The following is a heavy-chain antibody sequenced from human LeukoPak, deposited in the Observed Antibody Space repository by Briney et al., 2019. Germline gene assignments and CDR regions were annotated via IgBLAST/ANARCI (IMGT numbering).Heavy chain of an antibody. CDR2: IYSSGST. Sequence: SGTLSLTCAVSGGSISSSNWWSWVRQPPGKGLEWIGSIYSSGSTYYNPSLKSRVTISVDTSNNQFSLKLSSVTAADTAIYYCARGYCTNAVCSLGPTQAWGQGTLVTVSS. CDR1: GGSISSSNW. J-gene: IGHJ4*02. V-gene: IGHV4-4*02. D-gene: IGHD2-8*01. CDR3: ARGYCTNAVCSLGPTQA.